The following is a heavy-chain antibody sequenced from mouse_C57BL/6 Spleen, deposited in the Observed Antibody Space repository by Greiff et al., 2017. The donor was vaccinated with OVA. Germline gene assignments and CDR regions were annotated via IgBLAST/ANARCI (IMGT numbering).Heavy chain of an antibody. V-gene: IGHV2-6*01. D-gene: IGHD2-2*01. CDR2: IWGVGST. Sequence: VQLVESGPGLVAPSQSLSITCTVSGFSLTSYGVDWVRQSPGKGLEWLGVIWGVGSTNYNSALKSRLSISKDNSKSQVFLKMNSLQTDDTAMYYCASRYYGYDYAMDYWGQGTSVTVSS. CDR3: ASRYYGYDYAMDY. CDR1: GFSLTSYG. J-gene: IGHJ4*01.